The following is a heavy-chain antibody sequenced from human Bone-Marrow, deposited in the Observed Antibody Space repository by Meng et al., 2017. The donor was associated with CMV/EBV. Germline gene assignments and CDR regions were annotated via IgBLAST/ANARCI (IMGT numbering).Heavy chain of an antibody. CDR2: IYYSGST. CDR1: GGSISSSSYY. CDR3: AKDRELATSSGFDY. J-gene: IGHJ4*02. Sequence: AETLSLTCTVSGGSISSSSYYWGWHRQPPGQGLEWIGSIYYSGSTYYNPSLKRRVTICVDTSKNQLSLKLSSVTAAETAVYYCAKDRELATSSGFDYWGQGTLVTVSS. V-gene: IGHV4-39*01. D-gene: IGHD5-24*01.